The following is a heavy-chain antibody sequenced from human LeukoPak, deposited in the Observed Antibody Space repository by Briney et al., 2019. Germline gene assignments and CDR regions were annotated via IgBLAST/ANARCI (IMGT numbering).Heavy chain of an antibody. V-gene: IGHV3-21*01. CDR3: ARDPLRWLQNNYYYYYMDV. Sequence: GGSLRLSCAASGFTFSSYSMTWVRQAPGKGLEWVSSISSSSSYIYYADSVKGRFTISRDNAKNSLYLQMNSLRDEDTAVYYCARDPLRWLQNNYYYYYMDVWGKGTTVTVSS. CDR1: GFTFSSYS. J-gene: IGHJ6*03. CDR2: ISSSSSYI. D-gene: IGHD5-24*01.